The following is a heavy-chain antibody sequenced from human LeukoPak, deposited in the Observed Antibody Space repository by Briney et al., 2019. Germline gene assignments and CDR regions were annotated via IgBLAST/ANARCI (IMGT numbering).Heavy chain of an antibody. CDR1: GFTFSSYG. J-gene: IGHJ4*02. Sequence: GGSLRLSCAVSGFTFSSYGMHWVRQAPGKGLEWVAVISYDGSNRYYADSVKGRFTISRDNSKNTLYLQMNSPRAEDTAVYYCAKDRIFGFLDYWGQGPLVTVSS. V-gene: IGHV3-30*18. D-gene: IGHD3-3*01. CDR2: ISYDGSNR. CDR3: AKDRIFGFLDY.